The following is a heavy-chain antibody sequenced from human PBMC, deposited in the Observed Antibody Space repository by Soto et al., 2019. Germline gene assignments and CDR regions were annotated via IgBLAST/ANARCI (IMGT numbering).Heavy chain of an antibody. V-gene: IGHV4-59*01. J-gene: IGHJ6*02. D-gene: IGHD3-3*01. CDR2: IYYSGST. CDR1: GGSISSYY. CDR3: ARGCPGIAIFGPMDV. Sequence: PSETLSLTCTVSGGSISSYYWSWIRQPPGKGLEWIGYIYYSGSTNYNPSLKSRVTISVDTSKNQFSLKLSSVTAADTAVYYCARGCPGIAIFGPMDVWCPGLTGTLSS.